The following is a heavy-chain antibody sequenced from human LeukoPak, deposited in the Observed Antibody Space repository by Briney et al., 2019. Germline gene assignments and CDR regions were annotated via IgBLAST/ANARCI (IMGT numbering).Heavy chain of an antibody. Sequence: ASVKVSCKASGYSFTGYFMQWVRQAPGQGLEWMGWINPNSGDTNYAQKFQGRVTMTRDTSVSTAYMELSRLRSDDAAVYFCAREHIFERSRVDYWGQGTLVTVSS. V-gene: IGHV1-2*02. J-gene: IGHJ4*02. CDR2: INPNSGDT. CDR1: GYSFTGYF. CDR3: AREHIFERSRVDY. D-gene: IGHD2-21*01.